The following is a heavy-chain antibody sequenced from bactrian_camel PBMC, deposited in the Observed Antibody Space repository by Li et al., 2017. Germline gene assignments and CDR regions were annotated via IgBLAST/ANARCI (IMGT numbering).Heavy chain of an antibody. CDR3: AADRRRHGPPSLRPGDYSV. J-gene: IGHJ4*01. V-gene: IGHV3S53*01. CDR1: GYTYNRNG. CDR2: LASDGSS. Sequence: HVQLVESGGGSVQAGGSLRLSCAASGYTYNRNGMAWFRQAPGKEREGVASLASDGSSIYTNSLKGRFSISKDNARNWLDLQMVSLEPGDTARYYCAADRRRHGPPSLRPGDYSVWGQGTQVTVS. D-gene: IGHD2*01.